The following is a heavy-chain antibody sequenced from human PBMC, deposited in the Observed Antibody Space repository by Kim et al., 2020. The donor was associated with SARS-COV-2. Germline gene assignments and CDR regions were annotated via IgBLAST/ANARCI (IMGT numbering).Heavy chain of an antibody. CDR2: ISYDGSNK. V-gene: IGHV3-30-3*01. CDR1: GFTFSSYA. Sequence: GGSLRLSCAASGFTFSSYAMHWVRQAPGKGLEWVAVISYDGSNKYYADSVKGRFTISRDNSKNTLYLQMNSLRAEDTAVYYCARGDYDYGDYAYYYYYGMDVCGQGTTVTVSS. CDR3: ARGDYDYGDYAYYYYYGMDV. J-gene: IGHJ6*02. D-gene: IGHD4-17*01.